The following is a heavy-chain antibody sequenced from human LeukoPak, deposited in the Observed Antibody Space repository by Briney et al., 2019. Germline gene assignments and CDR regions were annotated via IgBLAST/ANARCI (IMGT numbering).Heavy chain of an antibody. D-gene: IGHD3-22*01. CDR1: GGSISSGDYY. V-gene: IGHV4-30-4*01. CDR3: ARDSTARDEDSSAPYGMDV. J-gene: IGHJ6*02. Sequence: SQTLSLTCTVSGGSISSGDYYWSWIRQPPGKGLEWIGYIYYSGSTYYNPSLKSRVTISVDTSKSQFSLKLSSVTAADTAVYYCARDSTARDEDSSAPYGMDVWGQGTTVTVSS. CDR2: IYYSGST.